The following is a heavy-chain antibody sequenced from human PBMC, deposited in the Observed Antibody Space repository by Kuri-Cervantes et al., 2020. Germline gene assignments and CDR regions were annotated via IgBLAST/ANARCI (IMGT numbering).Heavy chain of an antibody. D-gene: IGHD3-22*01. CDR1: GGSISSGGYS. Sequence: LRLSCAVSGGSISSGGYSWSWIRQPPGKGLEWIGYIYRSGSTYYNPSLKSRVTISVDRSKTQFSLKLSSVTAADTAVYYCARVATMIVVGPPPGAFDIWGQGTMVTVSS. CDR2: IYRSGST. V-gene: IGHV4-30-2*01. CDR3: ARVATMIVVGPPPGAFDI. J-gene: IGHJ3*02.